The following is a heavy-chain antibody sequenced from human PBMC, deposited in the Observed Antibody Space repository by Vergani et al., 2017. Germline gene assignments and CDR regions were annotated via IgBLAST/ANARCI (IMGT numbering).Heavy chain of an antibody. CDR1: GDSVISTDSN. CDR2: MDYSGSP. J-gene: IGHJ4*02. CDR3: ASKRGACRAAYCHSYDF. D-gene: IGHD2-15*01. V-gene: IGHV4-39*01. Sequence: QVQLQESGPGLVKPSETLSLTCTVSGDSVISTDSNWGWIRQPPGKGLEWIGSMDYSGSPSYNPSFVSRISISFETPKNQLSLRLTSVTAADTAVYYCASKRGACRAAYCHSYDFWGPGTLVGISS.